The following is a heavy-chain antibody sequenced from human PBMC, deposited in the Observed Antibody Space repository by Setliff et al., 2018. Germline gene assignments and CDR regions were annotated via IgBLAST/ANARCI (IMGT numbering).Heavy chain of an antibody. D-gene: IGHD3-22*01. V-gene: IGHV1-18*01. CDR2: ISPYNGNT. Sequence: GASVKVSCKAFGYTFTKYGIDWVRQAPGQGLEWLGWISPYNGNTDYVYNVRDRITMTTDTSTGTAYMELRSLTSDDSAVYYFARDAPKVVDKFDLWGQGTKVTVSS. CDR1: GYTFTKYG. J-gene: IGHJ3*01. CDR3: ARDAPKVVDKFDL.